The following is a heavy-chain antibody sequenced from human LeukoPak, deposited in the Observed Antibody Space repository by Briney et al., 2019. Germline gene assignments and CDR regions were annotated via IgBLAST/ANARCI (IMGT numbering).Heavy chain of an antibody. J-gene: IGHJ5*02. CDR2: IYYSGST. V-gene: IGHV4-39*01. D-gene: IGHD3-10*01. CDR3: ARHEGVDYYGSGSYYNVEKNWFDP. CDR1: GGSISSSSYY. Sequence: PSETLSLTCSVSGGSISSSSYYWGWIRQPPGKGLEWIGSIYYSGSTYYNPSLKSRVTISVDTSKNQFSLKLSSVTAADTAVYYCARHEGVDYYGSGSYYNVEKNWFDPWGQGTLVTVSS.